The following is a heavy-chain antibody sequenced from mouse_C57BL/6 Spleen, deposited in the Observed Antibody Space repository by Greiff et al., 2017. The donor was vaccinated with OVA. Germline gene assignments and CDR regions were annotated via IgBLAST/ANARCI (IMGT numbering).Heavy chain of an antibody. V-gene: IGHV5-17*01. CDR1: GFTFSDYG. CDR3: SRPGYYGLYYFDY. J-gene: IGHJ2*01. CDR2: ISSGSSTI. Sequence: EVKLMESGGGLVKPGGSLKLSCAASGFTFSDYGMHWVRQAPEKGLEWVAYISSGSSTIYYADTVKGRFTISRENAKNTLFLQMTSLRSEDTAMYYCSRPGYYGLYYFDYWGQGTTLTVSS. D-gene: IGHD1-1*01.